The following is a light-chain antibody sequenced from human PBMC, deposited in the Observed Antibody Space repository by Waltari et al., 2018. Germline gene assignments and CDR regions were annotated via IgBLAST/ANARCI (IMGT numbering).Light chain of an antibody. V-gene: IGLV2-14*03. CDR3: ASYTRRSTVA. CDR2: DVT. J-gene: IGLJ2*01. CDR1: SSDVGAFAF. Sequence: QSALTQPASGSGSPGQSIPISCTGPSSDVGAFAFVSWYQHPPGKVPQLVIFDVTNRPSGVSHRFSGSKSGNTASLTISGLQAEDEADYYCASYTRRSTVAFGGGTKLTVL.